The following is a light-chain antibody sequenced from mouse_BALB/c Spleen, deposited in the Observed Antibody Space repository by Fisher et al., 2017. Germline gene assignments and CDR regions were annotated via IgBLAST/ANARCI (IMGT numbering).Light chain of an antibody. CDR2: SIS. CDR3: QQRSSYPYT. Sequence: IVLTQTPAIMSASPGERVTMTCSASSSVSSSYLYWYQQKSGSSPKLWIYSISNLASGVPARFSGSGSGTSYSLTISRMEAEDAATYYCQQRSSYPYTFGAGTKLELK. CDR1: SSVSSSY. V-gene: IGKV4-79*01. J-gene: IGKJ5*01.